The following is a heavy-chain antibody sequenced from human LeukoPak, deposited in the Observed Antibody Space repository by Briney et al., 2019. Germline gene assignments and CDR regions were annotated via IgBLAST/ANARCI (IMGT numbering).Heavy chain of an antibody. J-gene: IGHJ5*02. V-gene: IGHV4-34*01. CDR2: INHSGST. CDR3: ARRDTNLGVDP. D-gene: IGHD3-16*01. CDR1: GGSFSGYY. Sequence: SETLSLTCAAYGGSFSGYYWSWIRQPPGKGLEWIGEINHSGSTNYNPSLKSRVTISVDTSKNQFSLKLNSVTAADTAVYYCARRDTNLGVDPWGQGTLVTVS.